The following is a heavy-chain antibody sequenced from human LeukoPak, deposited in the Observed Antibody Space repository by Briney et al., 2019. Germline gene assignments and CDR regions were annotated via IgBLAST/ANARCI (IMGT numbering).Heavy chain of an antibody. D-gene: IGHD2-21*02. CDR1: GGSISSYY. CDR3: ARDVAHVVVTAIGYNWFDP. V-gene: IGHV4-4*07. CDR2: IYTSGST. J-gene: IGHJ5*02. Sequence: SETLSLTCTVSGGSISSYYWSWIRQPAGKGLEWIGRIYTSGSTNYNPSLKSRVTMSVDTSKNQFSLKLSSVTAADTDVYYCARDVAHVVVTAIGYNWFDPWGQGTLVTVSS.